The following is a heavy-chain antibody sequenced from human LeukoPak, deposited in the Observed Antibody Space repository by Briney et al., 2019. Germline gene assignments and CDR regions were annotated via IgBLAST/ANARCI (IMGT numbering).Heavy chain of an antibody. CDR2: IYYSGST. V-gene: IGHV4-59*01. CDR1: GGSISSYY. D-gene: IGHD2-15*01. J-gene: IGHJ4*02. Sequence: SETLSLTCTVSGGSISSYYWSWIRQPPGKGLEWIGYIYYSGSTNYNPSLKCRVTISVDTSKNQFSLKLSSVTAADTAVYYCARVGRYCSGGSCYEGFDYWGQGTLVTVSS. CDR3: ARVGRYCSGGSCYEGFDY.